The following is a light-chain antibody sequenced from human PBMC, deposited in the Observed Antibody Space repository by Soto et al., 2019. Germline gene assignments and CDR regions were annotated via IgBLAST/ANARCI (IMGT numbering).Light chain of an antibody. Sequence: EIVLTQSPGTLSLSPGERATLSCRASQSVSSNYLAWYQQKPGQAPRLLIYGTSFRATGIPDRFGGSGSGTDFTLTISRLEPEAFAVYYCQQYGSSPGSTFGGGTKVEIK. CDR1: QSVSSNY. CDR3: QQYGSSPGST. V-gene: IGKV3-20*01. J-gene: IGKJ4*01. CDR2: GTS.